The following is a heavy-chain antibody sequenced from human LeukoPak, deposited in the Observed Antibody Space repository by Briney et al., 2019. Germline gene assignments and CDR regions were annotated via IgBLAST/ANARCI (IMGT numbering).Heavy chain of an antibody. CDR1: GFTFSNYS. Sequence: GGSLRLSCAVSGFTFSNYSMNWVRQTPGKGLEWIAYIIDSGKTVYYADSVKGRFTISRDNAKNSLYLQMNSLRAEDTAVYYCARADSTMVVWYFDYWGQGALVTVSS. J-gene: IGHJ4*02. CDR2: IIDSGKTV. CDR3: ARADSTMVVWYFDY. D-gene: IGHD4/OR15-4a*01. V-gene: IGHV3-48*01.